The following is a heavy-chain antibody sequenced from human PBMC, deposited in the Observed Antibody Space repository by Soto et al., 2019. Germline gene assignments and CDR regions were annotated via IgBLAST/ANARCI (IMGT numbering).Heavy chain of an antibody. Sequence: VESGGGVVQPGSSLRLSCAVSASIFVGYGMHWVRQAPGKGLEWVAVIWFDGSQKYYADSVKRRFTISRDNSRNMSYLQMDRLRPEDTARYYCTRDGVGETAFRGFCDYWGQGTLVTVSS. J-gene: IGHJ4*02. CDR3: TRDGVGETAFRGFCDY. V-gene: IGHV3-33*01. D-gene: IGHD3-10*01. CDR1: ASIFVGYG. CDR2: IWFDGSQK.